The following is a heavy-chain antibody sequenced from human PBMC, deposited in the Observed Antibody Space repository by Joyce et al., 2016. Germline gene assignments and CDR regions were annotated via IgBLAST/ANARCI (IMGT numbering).Heavy chain of an antibody. D-gene: IGHD2-2*01. V-gene: IGHV1-24*01. J-gene: IGHJ5*02. Sequence: QVQMIQSGAEVRKPGASVKVSYKVSDETLSKVDIHWVRQAPGHRLEWMRGFGPAKSKMIYAEKFQGRVTMTEDTSTDTASMQLSSLRSEDTAMYYCATKASFSAEYFDTWGQGTLVTVSS. CDR2: FGPAKSKM. CDR3: ATKASFSAEYFDT. CDR1: DETLSKVD.